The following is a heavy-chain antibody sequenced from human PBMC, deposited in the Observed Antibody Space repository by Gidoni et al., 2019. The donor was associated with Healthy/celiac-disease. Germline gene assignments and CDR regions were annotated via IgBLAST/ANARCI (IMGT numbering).Heavy chain of an antibody. CDR3: ARDSSGWYVLDY. Sequence: QVQLVESGGGVVPPGRSLRLSCAASGFTFSSYAMHWVRQAPGKGLEWVAVISYDGSNKYYADSVKGRFTISRDNSKNTLYLQMNSLRAEDTAVYYCARDSSGWYVLDYWGQGTLVTVSS. D-gene: IGHD6-19*01. J-gene: IGHJ4*02. V-gene: IGHV3-30-3*01. CDR2: ISYDGSNK. CDR1: GFTFSSYA.